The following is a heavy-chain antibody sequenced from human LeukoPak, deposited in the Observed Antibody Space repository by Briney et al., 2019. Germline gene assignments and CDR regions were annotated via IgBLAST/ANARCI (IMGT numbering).Heavy chain of an antibody. CDR1: GGSISSYY. J-gene: IGHJ3*02. Sequence: SETLSLTCTVSGGSISSYYWSWIRQPPGKGLEWIGYIYYSGSTNYNPSLKSRVTISVDTSKNQFSLKLSSVTAADTAVYYCAKSPQPVTVMFGGPLKGLFEIWAKGQWSPSLQ. D-gene: IGHD3-16*01. CDR2: IYYSGST. CDR3: AKSPQPVTVMFGGPLKGLFEI. V-gene: IGHV4-59*01.